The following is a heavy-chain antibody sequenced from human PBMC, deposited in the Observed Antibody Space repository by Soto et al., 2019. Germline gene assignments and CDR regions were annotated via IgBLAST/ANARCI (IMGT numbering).Heavy chain of an antibody. D-gene: IGHD1-26*01. Sequence: EVQLVESGGGLVKPGGSLRLSCAASGFTFSSYSMNWVRQAPGKGLEWVSSISGSSRHIYSADSVKGRFTISRDNAKNSLYLQMNSQRAEDTAVYYCARDPSDLWEPDQYFQYWGQGALVTVSS. J-gene: IGHJ1*01. CDR1: GFTFSSYS. V-gene: IGHV3-21*01. CDR3: ARDPSDLWEPDQYFQY. CDR2: ISGSSRHI.